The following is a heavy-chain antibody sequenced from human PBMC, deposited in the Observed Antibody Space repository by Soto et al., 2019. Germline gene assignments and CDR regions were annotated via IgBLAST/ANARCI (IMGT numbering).Heavy chain of an antibody. CDR3: ARATGYCSGGSCPTFDY. Sequence: ASVKVSCKASGGTFSSYTISCVRQAPGQGLEWMGRIIPILGIANYAQKFQGRVTITADKSTSTAYMELSSLRSEDTAVYYCARATGYCSGGSCPTFDYWGQGTLVTVSS. V-gene: IGHV1-69*02. CDR2: IIPILGIA. D-gene: IGHD2-15*01. CDR1: GGTFSSYT. J-gene: IGHJ4*02.